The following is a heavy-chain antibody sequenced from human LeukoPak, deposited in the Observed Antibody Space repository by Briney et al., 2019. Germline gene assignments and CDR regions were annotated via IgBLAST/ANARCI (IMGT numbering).Heavy chain of an antibody. CDR1: GFTFSSYW. D-gene: IGHD3-22*01. J-gene: IGHJ3*02. CDR3: ARDRHYYGSSGYSIYPFDI. V-gene: IGHV3-7*05. Sequence: PGGSLRLSCAASGFTFSSYWMSWVRQTPGKGLEWVANIKQDGSEKYYVDSVKGRFTISKDNAKNSLYLQMNSLRAEDTAVYYCARDRHYYGSSGYSIYPFDIWGQGTMVTVS. CDR2: IKQDGSEK.